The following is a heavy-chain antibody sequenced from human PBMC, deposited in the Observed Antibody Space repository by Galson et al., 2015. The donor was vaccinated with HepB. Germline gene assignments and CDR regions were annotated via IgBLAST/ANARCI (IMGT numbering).Heavy chain of an antibody. D-gene: IGHD1-1*01. CDR2: INVYNDTT. Sequence: SVKVSCKASGYTFDTYGISWVRQAPGQGLEWMGWINVYNDTTEYAQKVQGRVTMTRDTSTSTAYMELRSLRADDTAVYYCAKDHGLQTGGADAFEIWGQGTMVTVSS. CDR1: GYTFDTYG. V-gene: IGHV1-18*01. CDR3: AKDHGLQTGGADAFEI. J-gene: IGHJ3*02.